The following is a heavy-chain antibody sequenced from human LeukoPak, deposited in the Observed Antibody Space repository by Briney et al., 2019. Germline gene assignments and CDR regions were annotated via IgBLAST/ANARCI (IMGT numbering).Heavy chain of an antibody. J-gene: IGHJ4*02. D-gene: IGHD6-19*01. CDR2: IYPGDSDT. CDR1: GYRFTNYW. Sequence: GESLKISCKGSGYRFTNYWIGWVRQMPGKGLEWMGIIYPGDSDTRYSPSFQGQVTISADKSISTAYLQWSSLKASDTAMYYCARLTWYSSGWYGGDYWGQGTLVTVSS. CDR3: ARLTWYSSGWYGGDY. V-gene: IGHV5-51*01.